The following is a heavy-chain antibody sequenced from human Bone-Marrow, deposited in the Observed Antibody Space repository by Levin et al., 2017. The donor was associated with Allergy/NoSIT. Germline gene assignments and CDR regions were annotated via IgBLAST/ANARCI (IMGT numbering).Heavy chain of an antibody. V-gene: IGHV3-48*03. D-gene: IGHD1-1*01. Sequence: SGGSLRLSCVASGLTFSSYEMKWVRQAPGKGLEWVSDISNGGSTIHYADSVRGRFTISRDNAKNSLSLQMNSLRAEDTAIYYCATGHGERLDYWGQGALVTVSS. CDR1: GLTFSSYE. J-gene: IGHJ4*02. CDR2: ISNGGSTI. CDR3: ATGHGERLDY.